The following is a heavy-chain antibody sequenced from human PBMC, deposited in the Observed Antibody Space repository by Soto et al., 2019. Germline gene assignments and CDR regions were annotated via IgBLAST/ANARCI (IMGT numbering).Heavy chain of an antibody. Sequence: SETLSLTCTVSGGSISSGGYYWSWIRQHPGKGLEWIGYIYYSGSTYYNPSLKSRVTISVDASKNQFSLKLSSVTAADTAVYYCARDGTLASLDYWGQGTLVTVSS. V-gene: IGHV4-31*03. D-gene: IGHD1-7*01. J-gene: IGHJ4*02. CDR1: GGSISSGGYY. CDR3: ARDGTLASLDY. CDR2: IYYSGST.